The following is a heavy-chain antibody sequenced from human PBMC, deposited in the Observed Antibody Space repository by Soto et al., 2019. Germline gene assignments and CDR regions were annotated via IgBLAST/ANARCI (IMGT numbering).Heavy chain of an antibody. Sequence: PETLSLTCSVSGGSISTYYCNWIRQPAGKGLEWIGRIDTSGSTNYNPSLTSRVTMPVDTSKNQFSMKLSSVTAADTAVYYCARGGHDLWSGPFAYWGQGTPVTV. V-gene: IGHV4-4*07. CDR2: IDTSGST. D-gene: IGHD3-3*01. CDR1: GGSISTYY. CDR3: ARGGHDLWSGPFAY. J-gene: IGHJ4*02.